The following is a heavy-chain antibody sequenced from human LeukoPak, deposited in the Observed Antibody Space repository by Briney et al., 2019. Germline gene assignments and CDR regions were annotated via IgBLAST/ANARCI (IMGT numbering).Heavy chain of an antibody. CDR1: GFTFSSYS. CDR2: ISSASGSI. Sequence: PGGSLRLSCAASGFTFSSYSMNWVRQAPGKGLEWVSYISSASGSIYYADSVKGRFTISRDNAKNSLYLQMNSLRAEDTAVYYCAREWKGSSSPPIDYWGQGTLVTVSS. V-gene: IGHV3-48*01. J-gene: IGHJ4*02. D-gene: IGHD6-6*01. CDR3: AREWKGSSSPPIDY.